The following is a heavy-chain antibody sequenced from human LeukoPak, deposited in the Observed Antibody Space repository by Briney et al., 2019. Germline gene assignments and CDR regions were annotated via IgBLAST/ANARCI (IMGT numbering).Heavy chain of an antibody. V-gene: IGHV3-15*07. D-gene: IGHD2-15*01. Sequence: GGSWRLSGAGSFSGFNKAWLNWVRQPPGKGREWVGRMRSTTDGGSTDYAAPVKGRFIISRDDSEKMAYLEMNRLKIEDTAVYYCSTHPTSGFWGQGTLVTVSS. CDR3: STHPTSGF. J-gene: IGHJ4*02. CDR2: MRSTTDGGST. CDR1: FSGFNKAW.